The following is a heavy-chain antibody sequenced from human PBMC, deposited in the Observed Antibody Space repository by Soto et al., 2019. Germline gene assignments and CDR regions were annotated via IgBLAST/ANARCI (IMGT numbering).Heavy chain of an antibody. V-gene: IGHV1-46*01. CDR2: INPSGGST. CDR1: GYTFTGYY. CDR3: ARHPGQQLVYGMDV. D-gene: IGHD6-13*01. Sequence: ASVKVSCKASGYTFTGYYMHWVRQAPGQGLERMGRINPSGGSTNYAQKFQGRVTMTRDTSTSTVYMELSSLRSEDTAVYYCARHPGQQLVYGMDVWGQGTTVTVSS. J-gene: IGHJ6*02.